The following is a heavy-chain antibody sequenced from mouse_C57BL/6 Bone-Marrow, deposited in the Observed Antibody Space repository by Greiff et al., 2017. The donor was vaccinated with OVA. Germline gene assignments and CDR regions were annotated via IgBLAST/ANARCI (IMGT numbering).Heavy chain of an antibody. CDR2: IWSGGST. V-gene: IGHV2-2*01. CDR1: GFSLTSYG. Sequence: VQRVESGPGLVQPSQSLSITCTVSGFSLTSYGVHWVRQSPGKGLEWLGVIWSGGSTDYNAAFISRLSISKDNSKSQVFFKMNSLQADDTAIYYCASHYYDYDEAYYYAMDYWGQGTSVTVSS. D-gene: IGHD2-4*01. CDR3: ASHYYDYDEAYYYAMDY. J-gene: IGHJ4*01.